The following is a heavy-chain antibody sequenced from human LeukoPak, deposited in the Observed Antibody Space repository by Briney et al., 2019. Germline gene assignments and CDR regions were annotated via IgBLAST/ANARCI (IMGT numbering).Heavy chain of an antibody. V-gene: IGHV3-48*04. D-gene: IGHD1-26*01. J-gene: IGHJ4*02. CDR3: ARGGLGSWTFDS. CDR2: ISSSGSTI. CDR1: GFIFSTYS. Sequence: PGGSLRLSCAASGFIFSTYSMNWVRQAPGKGLGWVSYISSSGSTIYYADSVKGRFTISRDNAKFSLYLQMDSLRAEDTAVYSCARGGLGSWTFDSWGQGTLVTVSS.